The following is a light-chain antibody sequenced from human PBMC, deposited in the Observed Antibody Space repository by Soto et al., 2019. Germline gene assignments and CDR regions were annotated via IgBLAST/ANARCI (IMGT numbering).Light chain of an antibody. CDR1: QSVGSS. Sequence: VFTPSPATLSLSPGGRATLCCRASQSVGSSLAWYQQKPGQAPRLLINDSSNRATGIPARFSGSGSGTDFTLTISSLEPEDFAVYYCQQRNDWPLTFGGGTKVDIK. CDR2: DSS. J-gene: IGKJ4*01. CDR3: QQRNDWPLT. V-gene: IGKV3-11*01.